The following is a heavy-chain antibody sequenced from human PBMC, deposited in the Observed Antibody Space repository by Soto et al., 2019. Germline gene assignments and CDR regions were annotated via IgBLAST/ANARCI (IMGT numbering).Heavy chain of an antibody. Sequence: QVQLQESGPGLVKPSETLSLTCTVSGGSVNSANYYWSWIRQPPGKRLQWIGYIFYSGNSGSTNYIPSLESRITIAVDTSKNQFSPKLSSVTAADPALYYCARVGSSGYYGWFDPWGQGTLVTVSS. J-gene: IGHJ5*02. CDR2: IFYSGNSGST. D-gene: IGHD3-22*01. CDR3: ARVGSSGYYGWFDP. CDR1: GGSVNSANYY. V-gene: IGHV4-61*01.